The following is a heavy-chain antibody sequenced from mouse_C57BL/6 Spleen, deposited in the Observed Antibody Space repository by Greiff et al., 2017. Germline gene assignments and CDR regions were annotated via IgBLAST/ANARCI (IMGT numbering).Heavy chain of an antibody. D-gene: IGHD1-1*01. CDR3: ARSGSSPWYFDV. J-gene: IGHJ1*03. CDR1: GYTFTSYW. V-gene: IGHV1-50*01. Sequence: QVQLQQPGAELVKPGASVKLSCKASGYTFTSYWMQWVKQRPGQGLEWIGEIDPSDSYTNYNQKFKGKATLTVDTSSSTAYMQLSSLTSEASAVYYCARSGSSPWYFDVWGTGTTVTVSS. CDR2: IDPSDSYT.